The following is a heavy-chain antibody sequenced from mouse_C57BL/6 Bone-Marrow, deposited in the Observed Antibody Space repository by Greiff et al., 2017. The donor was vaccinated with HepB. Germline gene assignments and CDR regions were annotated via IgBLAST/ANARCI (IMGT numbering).Heavy chain of an antibody. D-gene: IGHD1-1*01. CDR3: ARDREYYYGSSYGDAMDY. CDR2: ISDGGSYT. V-gene: IGHV5-4*01. Sequence: EVKVEESGGGLVKPGGSLKLSCAASGFTFSSYAMSWVRQTPEKRLEWVATISDGGSYTYYPDNVKGRFTISRDNAKNNLYLQMSHLKSEDTAMYYCARDREYYYGSSYGDAMDYWGQGTSVTVSS. CDR1: GFTFSSYA. J-gene: IGHJ4*01.